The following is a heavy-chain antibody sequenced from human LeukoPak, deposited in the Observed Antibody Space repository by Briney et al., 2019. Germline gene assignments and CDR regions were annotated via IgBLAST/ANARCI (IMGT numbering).Heavy chain of an antibody. CDR2: VDPEDGKT. V-gene: IGHV1-69-2*01. CDR1: GYTFTDHY. D-gene: IGHD5-12*01. CDR3: ATGIIATTRVDY. Sequence: ASVKVSCKVSGYTFTDHYLLWVQQAPGKGLEWVGLVDPEDGKTTYAEKFQGRVTITADTSTATAYMELSSLRSEDTAVYYCATGIIATTRVDYWGQGTLVTVSS. J-gene: IGHJ4*02.